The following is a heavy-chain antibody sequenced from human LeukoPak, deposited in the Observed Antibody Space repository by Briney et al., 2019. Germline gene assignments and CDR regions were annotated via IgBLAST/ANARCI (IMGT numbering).Heavy chain of an antibody. CDR2: MYYRGNT. V-gene: IGHV4-39*07. J-gene: IGHJ5*02. Sequence: SETLSLTCTVSGGSISTITYYLGWIRQPPGKGLEWVGHMYYRGNTFYNPSLKSRVTISVDTSKNQFSLKLRSVTAADTAVYYCARDSGTTGEVKFDPWGQGTLVTVSA. CDR1: GGSISTITYY. D-gene: IGHD3-10*01. CDR3: ARDSGTTGEVKFDP.